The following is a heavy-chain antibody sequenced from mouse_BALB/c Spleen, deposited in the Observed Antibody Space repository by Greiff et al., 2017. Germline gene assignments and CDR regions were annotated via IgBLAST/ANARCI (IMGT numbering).Heavy chain of an antibody. CDR3: ARSEIYYGNYNYAMDY. Sequence: VKLMESGAELVKPGASVKLSCKASGYTFTSYYMYWVKQRPGQGLEWIGEINPSNGGTNYNEKFKGKATLTADKSSSTAYMQLSSLTSDDSAVYSCARSEIYYGNYNYAMDYWGQGTSVTVSS. J-gene: IGHJ4*01. CDR2: INPSNGGT. D-gene: IGHD2-1*01. V-gene: IGHV1-53*01. CDR1: GYTFTSYY.